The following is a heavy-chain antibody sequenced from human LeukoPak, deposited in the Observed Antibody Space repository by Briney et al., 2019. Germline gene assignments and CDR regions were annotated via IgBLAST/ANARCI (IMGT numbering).Heavy chain of an antibody. V-gene: IGHV3-23*01. CDR2: ISGSGGST. D-gene: IGHD6-19*01. Sequence: GGSLRLSCAASGFTFSSYAMSWVRQAPGKGLEWVSAISGSGGSTYCADSVKGRFTISRDNSKNTLYLQMNSLRAEDTAVYYCAKDPAFLTRNGVAVADLALYWGQGTLVTVSS. CDR1: GFTFSSYA. CDR3: AKDPAFLTRNGVAVADLALY. J-gene: IGHJ4*02.